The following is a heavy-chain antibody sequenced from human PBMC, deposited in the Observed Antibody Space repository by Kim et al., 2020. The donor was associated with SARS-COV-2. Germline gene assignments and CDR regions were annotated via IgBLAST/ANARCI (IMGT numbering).Heavy chain of an antibody. V-gene: IGHV3-48*03. J-gene: IGHJ5*02. CDR1: GFTFSSYE. CDR3: ARDDYVWGSYCYGSYNRFDP. CDR2: ISSSGSTI. Sequence: GGSLRLSCAASGFTFSSYEMNWVRQAPGKGLEWVSYISSSGSTIYYADSVKGRFTISRDNAKNSLYLQMNSLRAEDTAVYYCARDDYVWGSYCYGSYNRFDPWGQGTLVTVSS. D-gene: IGHD3-16*02.